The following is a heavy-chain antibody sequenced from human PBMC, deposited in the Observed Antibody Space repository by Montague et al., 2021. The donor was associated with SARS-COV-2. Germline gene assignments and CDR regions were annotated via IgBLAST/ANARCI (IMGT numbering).Heavy chain of an antibody. CDR2: IYSGGST. J-gene: IGHJ3*02. CDR3: AAGIVVVVAAGDAFDT. CDR1: GFTVSSNY. Sequence: SLRLSCAASGFTVSSNYMSWVRQAPGKGLEWVSVIYSGGSTYYADSVKGRFTISRDNSKNTLYLQMNSLRAEDTAVYYCAAGIVVVVAAGDAFDTWGQGTMVTVSS. D-gene: IGHD2-15*01. V-gene: IGHV3-53*01.